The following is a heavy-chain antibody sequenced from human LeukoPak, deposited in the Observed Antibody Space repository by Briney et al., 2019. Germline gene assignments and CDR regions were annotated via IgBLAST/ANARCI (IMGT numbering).Heavy chain of an antibody. D-gene: IGHD2-2*01. CDR3: ARRSTVLGSFDI. CDR1: GGSISSCY. CDR2: IYYSGNT. J-gene: IGHJ3*02. V-gene: IGHV4-59*08. Sequence: PSETLSLTCNVSGGSISSCYWSWIRQPPGKGLEWIGYIYYSGNTNYNPSLKSRVTISADTSKNQFSLKLSSVTAADTALYYCARRSTVLGSFDIWGQGTMVTVSP.